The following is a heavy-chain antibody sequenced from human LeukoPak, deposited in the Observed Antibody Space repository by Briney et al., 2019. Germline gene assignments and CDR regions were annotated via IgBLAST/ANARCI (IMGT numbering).Heavy chain of an antibody. CDR3: ARQTGSGLFILP. CDR1: GGSISSSSYY. Sequence: MASETLSLTCTVSGGSISSSSYYWGWIRQPPGKGLEWIGSIYYSGSTNYNPSLKSQVSISIDTSKNQFSLRLTSVTAADTAVYYCARQTGSGLFILPGGQGTLVTVSS. V-gene: IGHV4-39*01. J-gene: IGHJ4*02. D-gene: IGHD3/OR15-3a*01. CDR2: IYYSGST.